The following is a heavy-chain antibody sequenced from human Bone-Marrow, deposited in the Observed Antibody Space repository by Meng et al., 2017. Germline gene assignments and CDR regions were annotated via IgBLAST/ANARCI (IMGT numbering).Heavy chain of an antibody. CDR3: VRGALTGQRSDF. J-gene: IGHJ4*02. V-gene: IGHV3-74*01. CDR1: GFTFSSYW. CDR2: INSDGTTT. Sequence: ETLSLTCAASGFTFSSYWMHWVRQGPGKGLVWVSRINSDGTTTSYADSVKGRFTISRDNAKNTLYLQMNSLRAEDTAVYYCVRGALTGQRSDFWGQGTLVTVSS. D-gene: IGHD3-10*01.